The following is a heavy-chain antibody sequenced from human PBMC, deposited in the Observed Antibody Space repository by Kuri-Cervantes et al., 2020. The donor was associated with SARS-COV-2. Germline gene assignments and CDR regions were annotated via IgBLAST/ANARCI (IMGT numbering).Heavy chain of an antibody. CDR1: GFTFSSYA. Sequence: GESLKISCAASGFTFSSYAMSWVRQAPGKGLEWVSAISGSGGSTYYADSVKGRFTISRDNSKNTLYLQMNSLRAEDTAVYYCAKGEYRLLYGGISGYYYGMDVWGQGTTVTVSS. D-gene: IGHD2-2*02. CDR3: AKGEYRLLYGGISGYYYGMDV. CDR2: ISGSGGST. V-gene: IGHV3-23*01. J-gene: IGHJ6*02.